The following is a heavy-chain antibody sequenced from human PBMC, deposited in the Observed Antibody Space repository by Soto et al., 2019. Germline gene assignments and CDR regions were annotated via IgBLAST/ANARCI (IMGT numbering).Heavy chain of an antibody. CDR1: GYTFTSYA. J-gene: IGHJ3*02. D-gene: IGHD6-13*01. CDR3: ARGRGYSSSWYAFDI. CDR2: INAGNGNT. Sequence: ASVKVSCKASGYTFTSYAMHWVRQAPGQRLEWMGWINAGNGNTKYSQKFQGRVTITRDTSASTAYMELSSLRSEDTAVYYCARGRGYSSSWYAFDIWGQGTMVTVSS. V-gene: IGHV1-3*01.